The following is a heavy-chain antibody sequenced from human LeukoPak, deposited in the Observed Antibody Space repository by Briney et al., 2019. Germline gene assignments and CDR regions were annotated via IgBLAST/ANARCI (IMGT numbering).Heavy chain of an antibody. CDR2: ITSSSSRT. V-gene: IGHV3-21*01. D-gene: IGHD1-26*01. CDR1: GFTFSSYD. CDR3: ARDPYSGGYGAYYYYYMDV. J-gene: IGHJ6*03. Sequence: GGSLRLSCAACGFTFSSYDMHWVRQAPGKALEWVSSITSSSSRTFYADSVKGRYTISRDNAKNSLYLQMDSLRAEDTAVYYCARDPYSGGYGAYYYYYMDVWGKGTTVTVSS.